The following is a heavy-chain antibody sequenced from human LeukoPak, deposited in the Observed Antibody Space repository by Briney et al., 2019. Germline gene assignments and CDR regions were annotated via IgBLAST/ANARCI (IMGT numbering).Heavy chain of an antibody. CDR3: TTRRVDTGVVTGDY. Sequence: PGGSLRLSCAASGFTFDDYAMHWVRQAPGKGLEWVSGISWNSGSIGYADSVKGRFTISRDNAKNSLYLQMNSLRAEDTALYYCTTRRVDTGVVTGDYWGQGILVTVSS. D-gene: IGHD2-21*02. CDR1: GFTFDDYA. V-gene: IGHV3-9*01. J-gene: IGHJ4*02. CDR2: ISWNSGSI.